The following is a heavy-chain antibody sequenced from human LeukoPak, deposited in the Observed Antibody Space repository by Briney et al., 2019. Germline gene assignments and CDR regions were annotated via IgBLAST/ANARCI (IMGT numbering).Heavy chain of an antibody. Sequence: GGSLRLSYAACGFTFGSSSMNWVRQAPGRGLEWVSYISSSTIWYADSVKGRFTISRDNAKTSLYLQMNSLRAEDTAIYYCAREHLYAFDCWGQGTLVTVSS. D-gene: IGHD2-8*01. J-gene: IGHJ4*02. CDR3: AREHLYAFDC. CDR2: ISSSTI. V-gene: IGHV3-48*01. CDR1: GFTFGSSS.